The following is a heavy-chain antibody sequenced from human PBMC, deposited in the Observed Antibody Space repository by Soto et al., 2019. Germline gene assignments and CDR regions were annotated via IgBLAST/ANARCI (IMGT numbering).Heavy chain of an antibody. CDR1: GFTFSTYS. CDR3: ARDNGIAGSFDP. Sequence: EVQLVESGGGLVQPGGSLRLSCAASGFTFSTYSMNWVRQAPGKGLEWVSYISFSSSTIFYADSVRGRFTISRDNAKSSLYLQMNTLRDEDTAVYYCARDNGIAGSFDPWGQGTLVTVSS. J-gene: IGHJ5*02. CDR2: ISFSSSTI. V-gene: IGHV3-48*02. D-gene: IGHD6-13*01.